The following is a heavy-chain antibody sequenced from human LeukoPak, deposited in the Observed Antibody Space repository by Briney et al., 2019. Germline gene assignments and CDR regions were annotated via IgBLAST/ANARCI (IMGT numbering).Heavy chain of an antibody. CDR2: ISGSGGST. D-gene: IGHD6-19*01. J-gene: IGHJ4*02. CDR1: GFIFSSFA. Sequence: PGGSLRLSCAASGFIFSSFAMTWVRQAPGKGLEWVSTISGSGGSTFYADSVKGRFTISRDNSKNSLYLQMNSLSTEDTALYYCAKGGSGWSYYFDFWGQGTLVTVSS. CDR3: AKGGSGWSYYFDF. V-gene: IGHV3-23*01.